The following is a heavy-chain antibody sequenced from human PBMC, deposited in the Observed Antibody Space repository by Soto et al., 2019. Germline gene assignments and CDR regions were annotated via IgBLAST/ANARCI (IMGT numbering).Heavy chain of an antibody. D-gene: IGHD4-4*01. CDR3: AGFNPDSRSRRRWESFDY. Sequence: SVKVSCKASGGTFSSYTISWVRQAPGQGLEWMGRIIPILGIANYAQRFQGRVTITADKSTSTAYMELSSLRSEDTAVYYCAGFNPDSRSRRRWESFDYRGQGTLGTGSS. CDR2: IIPILGIA. J-gene: IGHJ4*02. V-gene: IGHV1-69*02. CDR1: GGTFSSYT.